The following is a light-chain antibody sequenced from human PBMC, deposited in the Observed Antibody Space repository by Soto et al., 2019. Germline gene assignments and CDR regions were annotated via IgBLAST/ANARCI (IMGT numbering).Light chain of an antibody. CDR2: DVS. V-gene: IGLV2-14*01. CDR1: SSDFGGYNY. Sequence: QSVLTQPASVSGSPGQSITISCTGTSSDFGGYNYVSWYQRHPGKAPKLMIYDVSNRPSGVSNRFSGSKSGNTASLTISGLQAEDEADYSCSSYTSSSTRPVFGGGTKVTVL. CDR3: SSYTSSSTRPV. J-gene: IGLJ2*01.